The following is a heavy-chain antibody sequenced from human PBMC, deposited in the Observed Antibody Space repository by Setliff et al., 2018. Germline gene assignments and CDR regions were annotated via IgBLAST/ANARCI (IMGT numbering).Heavy chain of an antibody. V-gene: IGHV1-8*02. D-gene: IGHD3-3*01. Sequence: ASVKVSCKASGYTFTNYDINWVRQATGQGLEWMGWINPNSGNTGYAQNFQGRVTMTRNTSISTAYMELSSLRFKDTAVYYCARWPRHNFWSGYYLVAVNYWGQGTLVTVSS. CDR1: GYTFTNYD. CDR2: INPNSGNT. CDR3: ARWPRHNFWSGYYLVAVNY. J-gene: IGHJ4*02.